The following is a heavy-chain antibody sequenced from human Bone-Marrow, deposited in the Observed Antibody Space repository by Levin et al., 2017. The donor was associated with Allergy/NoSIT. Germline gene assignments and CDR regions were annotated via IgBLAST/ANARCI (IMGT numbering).Heavy chain of an antibody. Sequence: AGGSLRLSCAASGFSFSSYGIHWVRQAPGKGLEWVAVISYDGNNKYYADSVKGRFTISRDNSKNTLYLQVNSLKTEDTAVYYCAKDYSPSLTMVREMSDHYFDYWGQGTLVTVSS. CDR2: ISYDGNNK. CDR3: AKDYSPSLTMVREMSDHYFDY. J-gene: IGHJ4*02. D-gene: IGHD3-10*01. V-gene: IGHV3-30*18. CDR1: GFSFSSYG.